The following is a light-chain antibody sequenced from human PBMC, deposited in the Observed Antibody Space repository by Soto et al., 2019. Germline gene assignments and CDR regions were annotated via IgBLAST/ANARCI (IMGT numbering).Light chain of an antibody. V-gene: IGLV2-8*01. CDR1: SSDVGGYNY. Sequence: QSVLTQPPSASGSPGQSVTISCTGTSSDVGGYNYVSWYQQHPGKAPKLMIYDVSKRPSGVPARFSGSKSGNTASLTVSGLQAEDEADYYCSLYAGTHIVFGTGTKVPVL. J-gene: IGLJ1*01. CDR2: DVS. CDR3: SLYAGTHIV.